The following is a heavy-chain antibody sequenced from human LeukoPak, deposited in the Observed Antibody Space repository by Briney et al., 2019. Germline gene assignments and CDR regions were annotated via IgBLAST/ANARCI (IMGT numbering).Heavy chain of an antibody. CDR2: MSGNA. D-gene: IGHD6-13*01. V-gene: IGHV3-23*01. CDR1: GFTFSSYG. CDR3: AKTTRYSNSPMDV. J-gene: IGHJ6*02. Sequence: PGRSLRLSCAASGFTFSSYGMHWVRQGPGKGLEWVSAMSGNAYYADSVKGRFTISRDDSKNTLYLQMNSLRAEDTAVYYCAKTTRYSNSPMDVWGQGTTVTVSS.